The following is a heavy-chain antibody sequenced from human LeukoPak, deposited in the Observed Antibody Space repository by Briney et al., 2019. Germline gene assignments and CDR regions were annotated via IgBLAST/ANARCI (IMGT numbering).Heavy chain of an antibody. CDR2: ISGSGGSK. J-gene: IGHJ4*02. D-gene: IGHD2-21*02. V-gene: IGHV3-23*01. Sequence: GGSLRLSCVVSGITFSSYAMTWVRQAPGKGLEWVSIISGSGGSKNYADSVKGRFTISRDNSKNTVYLQMNSLRTEDTAIYYCAKGDTLAVTAYYFDYWGQGTLVTVSS. CDR1: GITFSSYA. CDR3: AKGDTLAVTAYYFDY.